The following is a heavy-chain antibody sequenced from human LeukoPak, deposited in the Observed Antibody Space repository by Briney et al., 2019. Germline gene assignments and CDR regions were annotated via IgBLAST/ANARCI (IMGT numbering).Heavy chain of an antibody. CDR2: INPNTGNP. CDR1: GYTFITYA. Sequence: ASVKVSCKASGYTFITYAINWVRQAPGQGLEWMGWINPNTGNPTYAQGFTGRHVFSLDTSVSTAYLQISSLKAEDTAVYYCARAIWTDNYYFYYMGVWGKGTTVTVS. J-gene: IGHJ6*03. V-gene: IGHV7-4-1*02. D-gene: IGHD3/OR15-3a*01. CDR3: ARAIWTDNYYFYYMGV.